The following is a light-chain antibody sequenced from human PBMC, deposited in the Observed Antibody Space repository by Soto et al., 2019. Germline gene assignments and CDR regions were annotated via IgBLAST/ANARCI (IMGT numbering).Light chain of an antibody. CDR3: AAWDDNLSGLYV. CDR2: RNS. CDR1: ASTIGRNY. J-gene: IGLJ1*01. V-gene: IGLV1-47*01. Sequence: QSLLTQSPSASVTPGQRVTIPCSGSASTIGRNYVYWYQQLPGTAPKLLIYRNSQRPSGVPDRFSGSKSGTSASLAISGLRSEDEADYYCAAWDDNLSGLYVFGAGTKVTVL.